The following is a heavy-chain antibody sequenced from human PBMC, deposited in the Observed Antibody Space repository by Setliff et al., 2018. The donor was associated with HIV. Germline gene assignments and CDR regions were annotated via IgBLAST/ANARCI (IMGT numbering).Heavy chain of an antibody. V-gene: IGHV1-3*01. CDR3: ARDGGPGSGWGDYSYYYSMDV. D-gene: IGHD6-19*01. CDR2: INAGNGNT. Sequence: GPSVKVSCKASGYTFTSYAIHWVRQAPGQRLEWLGWINAGNGNTKYSQEFQGRVTITTDTSADTAYMELSSLRFEDTAVYYCARDGGPGSGWGDYSYYYSMDVWGKGTTVTVSS. J-gene: IGHJ6*04. CDR1: GYTFTSYA.